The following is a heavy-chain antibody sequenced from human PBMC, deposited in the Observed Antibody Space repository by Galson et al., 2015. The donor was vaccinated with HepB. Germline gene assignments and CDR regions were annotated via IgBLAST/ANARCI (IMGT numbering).Heavy chain of an antibody. D-gene: IGHD6-19*01. CDR1: GFTLTSYS. Sequence: SLRLSCAASGFTLTSYSINWVRQAPGKGLEWVSTISSSRNYIYYADSVKGRFTLSRDNGKNSLYLQMNSLRAEDTAVYFCARVVSSAWPHFDYWGQGTLVTVSS. CDR2: ISSSRNYI. V-gene: IGHV3-21*01. J-gene: IGHJ4*02. CDR3: ARVVSSAWPHFDY.